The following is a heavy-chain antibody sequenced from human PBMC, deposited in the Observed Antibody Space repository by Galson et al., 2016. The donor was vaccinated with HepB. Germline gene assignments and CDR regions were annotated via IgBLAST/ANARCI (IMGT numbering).Heavy chain of an antibody. CDR2: INPTGSGT. V-gene: IGHV1-46*01. D-gene: IGHD6-19*01. CDR1: GYTFTNYY. CDR3: ARSPQWLEHFDY. J-gene: IGHJ4*02. Sequence: SVKVSCKASGYTFTNYYMHWVRQAPGQGLQWMGIINPTGSGTSYAQKFQGRVTLTRDTSTSTVYMELSSLRSEDTAVYYCARSPQWLEHFDYWGQGTLVTVSS.